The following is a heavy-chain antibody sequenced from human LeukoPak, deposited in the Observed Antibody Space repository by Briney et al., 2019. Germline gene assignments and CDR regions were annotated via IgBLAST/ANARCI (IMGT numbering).Heavy chain of an antibody. CDR3: ARDLSLIAAAGGY. Sequence: ASVTVSFTASGYTFTINGISWVRQAPGQGKGWMGWMNPNSGNTGYAQKFQSRVTITRNTSISTAYMELRSLRSDDTAVYYCARDLSLIAAAGGYWGQGTLVTVSS. D-gene: IGHD6-13*01. J-gene: IGHJ4*02. V-gene: IGHV1-8*02. CDR2: MNPNSGNT. CDR1: GYTFTING.